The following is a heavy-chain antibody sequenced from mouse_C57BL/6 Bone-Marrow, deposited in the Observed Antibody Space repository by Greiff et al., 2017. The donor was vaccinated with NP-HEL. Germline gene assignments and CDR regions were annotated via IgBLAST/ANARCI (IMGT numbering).Heavy chain of an antibody. Sequence: EVQGVESGGGLVQPGGSMKLSCVASGFTFSNYWMNWVRQSPEKGLEWVAQIRLKSDNYATHYAESVKGRFTISRDDSKSSVYLQMNNLRAEDTGIYYCTVGVVATKGFAYWGQGTLVTVSA. CDR3: TVGVVATKGFAY. J-gene: IGHJ3*01. CDR2: IRLKSDNYAT. CDR1: GFTFSNYW. D-gene: IGHD1-1*01. V-gene: IGHV6-3*01.